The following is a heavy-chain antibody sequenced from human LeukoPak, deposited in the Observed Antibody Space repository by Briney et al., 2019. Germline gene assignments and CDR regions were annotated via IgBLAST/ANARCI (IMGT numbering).Heavy chain of an antibody. J-gene: IGHJ3*02. CDR3: ARDRTGFGYSAFDI. CDR1: GFTFSSYA. D-gene: IGHD3-22*01. V-gene: IGHV3-30-3*01. Sequence: GGSLRLSCAASGFTFSSYAMHWVRQAPGKGLEWVAVISYDGSNKYYADSVKGRFTISRDNAKNSLYLQMNSLRAEDTAVYYCARDRTGFGYSAFDIWGQGTMVTVSS. CDR2: ISYDGSNK.